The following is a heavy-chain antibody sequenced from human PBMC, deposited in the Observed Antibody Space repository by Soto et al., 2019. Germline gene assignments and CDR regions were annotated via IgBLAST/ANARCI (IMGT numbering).Heavy chain of an antibody. CDR3: EKDVYSSGWSDY. D-gene: IGHD6-19*01. Sequence: GGSLRLSCAASGFTFSSYAMNWVRQAPGKGLEWVSVISGSGGSTYYADSVKGRFTISRDNSKNTLYLQMNSLRAEDTAVYNCEKDVYSSGWSDYWGQGTLVTVSS. CDR2: ISGSGGST. J-gene: IGHJ4*02. V-gene: IGHV3-23*01. CDR1: GFTFSSYA.